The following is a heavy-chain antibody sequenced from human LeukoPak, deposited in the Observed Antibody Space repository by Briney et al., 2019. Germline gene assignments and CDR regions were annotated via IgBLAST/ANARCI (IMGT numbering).Heavy chain of an antibody. V-gene: IGHV3-30-3*01. D-gene: IGHD1-26*01. J-gene: IGHJ6*02. Sequence: GGSLRLSCAASGFTFSSYAMHWVRQAPGKGLEWVAVISYDGGNKYYADSVKGRFTISRDNSKNTLYLQMNSLRAEDTAVYYCARDGTEWELASYYGMDVWGQGTTVTVSS. CDR1: GFTFSSYA. CDR3: ARDGTEWELASYYGMDV. CDR2: ISYDGGNK.